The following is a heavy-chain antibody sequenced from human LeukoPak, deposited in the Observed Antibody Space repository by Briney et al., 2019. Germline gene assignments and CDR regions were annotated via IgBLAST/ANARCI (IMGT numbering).Heavy chain of an antibody. D-gene: IGHD3-10*01. CDR2: INHSGST. V-gene: IGHV4-34*01. CDR1: GGSFSGYY. CDR3: ARDGSGSMGY. J-gene: IGHJ4*02. Sequence: SETLSLTCAVYGGSFSGYYWSWIRQPPGKGLEWIGEINHSGSTNYNPSLKSRVTISVDTSKNQFSLKLSSVTAADTAVYYCARDGSGSMGYWGQGTLVTVFS.